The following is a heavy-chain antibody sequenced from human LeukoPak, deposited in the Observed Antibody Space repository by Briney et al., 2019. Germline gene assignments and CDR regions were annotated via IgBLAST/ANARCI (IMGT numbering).Heavy chain of an antibody. CDR1: GYTFTGYY. Sequence: ASVKVSCTASGYTFTGYYMHWVRQAPGQGQDWMGWINPNSSGTNYAQKFQGRVTMTRDTSISTAYMELSRLRSDDTAVYYGGCGYLEGMVGYWGRGTLVTVSS. CDR2: INPNSSGT. J-gene: IGHJ4*02. D-gene: IGHD3-10*01. V-gene: IGHV1-2*02. CDR3: GCGYLEGMVGY.